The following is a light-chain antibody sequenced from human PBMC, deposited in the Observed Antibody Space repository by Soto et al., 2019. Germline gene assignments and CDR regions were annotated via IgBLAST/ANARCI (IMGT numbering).Light chain of an antibody. J-gene: IGKJ1*01. V-gene: IGKV3-20*01. CDR1: QSVSSSY. CDR2: DTS. Sequence: EIVLTQSPGTLSLSPGERVTLSCRASQSVSSSYLGWFQQRPGQAPRLLIYDTSNRATGIPDRFSGSGSGTDFTLTISRLEPEDFAVYYCQQYSTYGTFGQGTKVEIK. CDR3: QQYSTYGT.